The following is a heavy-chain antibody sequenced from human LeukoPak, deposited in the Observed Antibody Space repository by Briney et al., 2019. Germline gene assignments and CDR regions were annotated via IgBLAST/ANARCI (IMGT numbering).Heavy chain of an antibody. CDR3: AREELGATRYYFDY. V-gene: IGHV4-59*01. CDR1: GGSISSYY. J-gene: IGHJ4*02. CDR2: IYYSGST. Sequence: PSETLSLTCTVSGGSISSYYWSWIRQPPGKGLEWIGYIYYSGSTNYNPSLKSRVTISVDTPKNQFSLKLSSVTAADTAVYYCAREELGATRYYFDYWGQGTLVTVSS. D-gene: IGHD1-26*01.